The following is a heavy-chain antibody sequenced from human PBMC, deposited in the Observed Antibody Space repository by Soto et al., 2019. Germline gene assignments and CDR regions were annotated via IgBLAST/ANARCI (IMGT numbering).Heavy chain of an antibody. Sequence: QLQLQESGPGLVKPSETLSLTCTVSGGSVSSSSYYWGWIRQPPGKGLEWIGNIYYNGNIYYNPSLKSRVTISVDTSKNQFSLKLTSVTAADTAVYYCARLGDWLYPFDYWGQGNLVTVSS. J-gene: IGHJ4*02. CDR3: ARLGDWLYPFDY. V-gene: IGHV4-39*01. CDR2: IYYNGNI. D-gene: IGHD3-9*01. CDR1: GGSVSSSSYY.